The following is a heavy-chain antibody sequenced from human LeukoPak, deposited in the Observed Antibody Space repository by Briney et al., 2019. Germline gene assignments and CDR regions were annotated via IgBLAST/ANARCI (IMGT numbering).Heavy chain of an antibody. J-gene: IGHJ6*03. V-gene: IGHV3-23*01. CDR2: ISGSGSST. CDR3: AKGPIAAATYYYYYYMDV. D-gene: IGHD6-13*01. CDR1: GFTFSSYA. Sequence: WGSLRLSCAASGFTFSSYAMTWVRQAPGKGLEWVSAISGSGSSTYYADSVKGRFTISRDNSKNTLFLQVNSLRAEDTAVYYCAKGPIAAATYYYYYYMDVWGKGTTVTVSS.